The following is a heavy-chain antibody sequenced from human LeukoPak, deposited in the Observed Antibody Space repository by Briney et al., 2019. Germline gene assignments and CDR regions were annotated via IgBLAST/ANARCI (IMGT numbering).Heavy chain of an antibody. Sequence: PGGSLRLSCAASGFTFSSYSMNWVRQAPGKGLEWVSYISSSSSTIYYADSVKGRFTISRDNAKNSLYLQMNSLRAEDTAVYYCARVWATAMVWEGNFDPWGQGTLVTVSS. CDR3: ARVWATAMVWEGNFDP. J-gene: IGHJ5*02. V-gene: IGHV3-48*01. D-gene: IGHD5-18*01. CDR2: ISSSSSTI. CDR1: GFTFSSYS.